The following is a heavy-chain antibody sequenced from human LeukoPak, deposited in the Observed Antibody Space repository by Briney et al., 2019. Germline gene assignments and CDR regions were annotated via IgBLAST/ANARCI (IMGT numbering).Heavy chain of an antibody. V-gene: IGHV3-21*01. CDR2: ISSSSSYI. Sequence: PGGSLRLSCAASGFTFSNYNMNWVRQAPGKGLEWVSSISSSSSYITYADSVKGRFAISRDNAKNSLYLQMHSLRAEDTAVYYCARDSQAVGTDFDYWGQGTLVTVSS. CDR3: ARDSQAVGTDFDY. J-gene: IGHJ4*02. CDR1: GFTFSNYN. D-gene: IGHD6-13*01.